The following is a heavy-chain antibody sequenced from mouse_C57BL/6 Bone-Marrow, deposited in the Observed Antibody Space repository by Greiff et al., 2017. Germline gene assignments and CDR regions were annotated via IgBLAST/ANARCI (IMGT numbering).Heavy chain of an antibody. CDR3: ARGDYDYDYYAMDY. J-gene: IGHJ4*01. Sequence: QVQLQQSGAELVRPGTSVKMSCKASGYTFTNYWIGWAKQRPGHGLEWIGDIYPGGGYTNYNEKFKGKGTLTADKSSSTAYMQFSSLTSEDSAIYYCARGDYDYDYYAMDYWGQGTSVTVSS. D-gene: IGHD2-4*01. CDR2: IYPGGGYT. CDR1: GYTFTNYW. V-gene: IGHV1-63*01.